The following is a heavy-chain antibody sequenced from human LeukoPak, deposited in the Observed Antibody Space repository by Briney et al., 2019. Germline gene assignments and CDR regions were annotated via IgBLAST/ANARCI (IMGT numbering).Heavy chain of an antibody. CDR2: INHSGST. V-gene: IGHV4-34*01. J-gene: IGHJ6*03. Sequence: PSETLSLTCTVSGGSISSYYWSWIRQPPGKGLEWIGEINHSGSTNYNPSLKSRVTISVDTSKNQFSLKLSSVTAADTAVYYCARQKRLLRYFSERRYYYYYMDVWGKGTTVTISS. CDR3: ARQKRLLRYFSERRYYYYYMDV. D-gene: IGHD3-9*01. CDR1: GGSISSYY.